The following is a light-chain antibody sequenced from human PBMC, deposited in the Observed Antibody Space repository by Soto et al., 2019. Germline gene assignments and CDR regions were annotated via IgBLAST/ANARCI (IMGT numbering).Light chain of an antibody. Sequence: DIVMTQTPLSLSVTPGQPASISCKSSQSLHSGGKTYLYWYLQKPGQPPQLLIYEVSNRFSGVPDRFSGSGSGTDFTLKISRVEAEDVGIYYCMQSLQLPLTFGGGTKMEIK. CDR3: MQSLQLPLT. CDR2: EVS. V-gene: IGKV2D-29*01. J-gene: IGKJ4*01. CDR1: QSLHSGGKTY.